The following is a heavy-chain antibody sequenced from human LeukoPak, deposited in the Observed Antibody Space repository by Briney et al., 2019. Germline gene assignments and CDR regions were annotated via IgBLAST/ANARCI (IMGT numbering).Heavy chain of an antibody. CDR1: GFTFSSYS. D-gene: IGHD6-19*01. J-gene: IGHJ6*03. CDR2: ISSSSSYI. Sequence: GGSLRLSCAASGFTFSSYSMNWVRQAPGKGLEWVSSISSSSSYIYYADSVKGRFTISRDNAKNSLYLQMNSLRAEDTAVYYCASMRGGSGWSYYYYYMDVWGKGTTVTVSS. V-gene: IGHV3-21*01. CDR3: ASMRGGSGWSYYYYYMDV.